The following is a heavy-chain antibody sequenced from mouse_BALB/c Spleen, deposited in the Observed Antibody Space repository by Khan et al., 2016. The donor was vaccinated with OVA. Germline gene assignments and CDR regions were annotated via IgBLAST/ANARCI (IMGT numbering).Heavy chain of an antibody. CDR1: GFSLTNYG. J-gene: IGHJ4*01. CDR2: IWRDGST. D-gene: IGHD2-10*01. CDR3: ARQPYYHYNIMDY. V-gene: IGHV2-6-1*01. Sequence: QVQLKQSGPGLVAPSQSLSITCTISGFSLTNYGVHWVSQPPGKGLEWMVVIWRDGSTTYNYALKSRLTISKDNSKSQVFLKMNSLQTDYTAMYFCARQPYYHYNIMDYWGHGTSVTVSS.